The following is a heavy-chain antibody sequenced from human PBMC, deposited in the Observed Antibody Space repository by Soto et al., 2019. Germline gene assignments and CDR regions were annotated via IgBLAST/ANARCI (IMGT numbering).Heavy chain of an antibody. V-gene: IGHV3-53*01. Sequence: EVQLVESGGGLIQPGGSLRLSCAASGFTVSSNYMSWVRQAPGKGLEWVSVIYSGGSTYYADSVKGRFTISRDNSKNTLYLPMTSLRDEDTAVYYCARDRVESGYPEYFQHWGQGTLVTVSS. CDR3: ARDRVESGYPEYFQH. J-gene: IGHJ1*01. CDR2: IYSGGST. CDR1: GFTVSSNY. D-gene: IGHD3-22*01.